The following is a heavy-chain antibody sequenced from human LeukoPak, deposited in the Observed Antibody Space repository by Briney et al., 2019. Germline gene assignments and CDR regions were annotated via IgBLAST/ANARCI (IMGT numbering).Heavy chain of an antibody. V-gene: IGHV3-48*03. CDR2: ISSSGSTI. CDR3: ARDSSGWYHWFDP. CDR1: GFTFSSYE. D-gene: IGHD6-19*01. J-gene: IGHJ5*02. Sequence: GGSLRLSCAASGFTFSSYEMNWVRQAPGKGLEWVSYISSSGSTIYYADSVKGRFTISRDNAKNSPYLQMNSLRAEDTAVYYCARDSSGWYHWFDPWGQGTRVTVSS.